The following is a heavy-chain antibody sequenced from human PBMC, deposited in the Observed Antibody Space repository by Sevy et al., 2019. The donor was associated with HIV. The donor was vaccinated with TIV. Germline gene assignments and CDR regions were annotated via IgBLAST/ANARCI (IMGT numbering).Heavy chain of an antibody. Sequence: GGSLRLSCAASGFTFSDYYMSWIRQAPGKGLEWVSYISSSGSTIYYADSVKGRSTISRDNAKNSLYLQMNSLRAEDTAVYYWARERPFYGSGSYALGWFDPWGQGTLVTVSS. CDR1: GFTFSDYY. CDR2: ISSSGSTI. V-gene: IGHV3-11*01. CDR3: ARERPFYGSGSYALGWFDP. D-gene: IGHD3-10*01. J-gene: IGHJ5*02.